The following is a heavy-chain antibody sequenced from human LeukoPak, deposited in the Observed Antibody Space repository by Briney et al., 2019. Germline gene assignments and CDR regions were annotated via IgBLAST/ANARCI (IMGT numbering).Heavy chain of an antibody. CDR3: AKAPHRRYSSSYAGIGDVDY. CDR2: ISYDGSNK. D-gene: IGHD6-6*01. J-gene: IGHJ4*02. CDR1: GFTFSSYG. Sequence: PGGSLRLSCAASGFTFSSYGMHWVRQAPGKGLEWVAVISYDGSNKYYADSVKGRFTISRDNSKNTLYLQMNSLRAKDTAVYYCAKAPHRRYSSSYAGIGDVDYWGQGTLVTVSS. V-gene: IGHV3-30*18.